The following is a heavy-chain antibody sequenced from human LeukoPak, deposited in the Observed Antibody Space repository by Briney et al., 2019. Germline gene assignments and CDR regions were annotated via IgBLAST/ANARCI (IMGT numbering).Heavy chain of an antibody. CDR2: IYYSGST. D-gene: IGHD2-8*01. CDR1: GGSISSGGYY. Sequence: PSETLSLTCTVSGGSISSGGYYWSWIRQPPGKGLEWIGYIYYSGSTNYNPSLKSRVTISVDTSKNQFSLKLSSVTAADTAVYYCARSDCTNGVCPPGAFDIWGQGTMVTVSS. J-gene: IGHJ3*02. V-gene: IGHV4-61*08. CDR3: ARSDCTNGVCPPGAFDI.